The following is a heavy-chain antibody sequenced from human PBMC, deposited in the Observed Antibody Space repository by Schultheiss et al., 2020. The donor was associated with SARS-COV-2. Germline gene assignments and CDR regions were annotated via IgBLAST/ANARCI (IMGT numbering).Heavy chain of an antibody. D-gene: IGHD3-16*01. CDR2: ISYDGINK. Sequence: GESLKIFCAASGFIFGDNAMHWVRQPPGKGLEWVAVISYDGINKLYADSVKGRFTISRDNSLNTLYVQMNSLRAEDTAVYYCAGGQPGRGLDYFDFWGQGTLVTVSS. CDR1: GFIFGDNA. CDR3: AGGQPGRGLDYFDF. J-gene: IGHJ4*02. V-gene: IGHV3-30-3*01.